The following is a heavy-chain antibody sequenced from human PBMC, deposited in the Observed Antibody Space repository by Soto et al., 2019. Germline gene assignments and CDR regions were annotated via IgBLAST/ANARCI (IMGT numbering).Heavy chain of an antibody. CDR3: AKDVHPGVYYLDY. J-gene: IGHJ4*02. CDR1: GFDFSTNG. D-gene: IGHD3-10*01. CDR2: IWYDSTYK. Sequence: QVQLVESGGGVVQPGESLRLSCLASGFDFSTNGMHWVRQAPGKGLEWVAVIWYDSTYKYYGDSVNGRFTISRDHHKNTLYLKMDSLRVDDTAVYYCAKDVHPGVYYLDYWGQGTLVTVSS. V-gene: IGHV3-33*06.